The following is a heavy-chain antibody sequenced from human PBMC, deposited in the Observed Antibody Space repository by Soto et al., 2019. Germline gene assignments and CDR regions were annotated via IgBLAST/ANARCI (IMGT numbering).Heavy chain of an antibody. Sequence: GASVKVSCKASGYTFTSYGISWVRQAPGQGLEWMGWISAYNGNTNYAQKLQGRVTMTTDTSTSTAYMELRSLRSDGTAVYYCARDIPLLWFGELLYDYYYGMDVWGQGTTVTVSS. J-gene: IGHJ6*02. V-gene: IGHV1-18*04. CDR1: GYTFTSYG. CDR3: ARDIPLLWFGELLYDYYYGMDV. D-gene: IGHD3-10*01. CDR2: ISAYNGNT.